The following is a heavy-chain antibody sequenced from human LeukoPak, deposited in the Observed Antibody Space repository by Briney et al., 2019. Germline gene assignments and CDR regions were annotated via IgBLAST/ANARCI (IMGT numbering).Heavy chain of an antibody. D-gene: IGHD7-27*01. Sequence: HSGGSLRLSCATSGFIFDEYAMHWVRQVPGKGLEWVSLISWDGSGTFYVDSVKGRFTISRDNSKNFLYLQMNSLRAEDTALYYCAKGIDAWGSSTYYHYGMDVWGQGTTVTVSS. CDR3: AKGIDAWGSSTYYHYGMDV. V-gene: IGHV3-43D*03. J-gene: IGHJ6*02. CDR2: ISWDGSGT. CDR1: GFIFDEYA.